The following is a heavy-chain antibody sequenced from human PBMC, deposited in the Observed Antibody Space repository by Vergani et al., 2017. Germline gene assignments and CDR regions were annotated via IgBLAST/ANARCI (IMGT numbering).Heavy chain of an antibody. D-gene: IGHD5-18*01. Sequence: VQLVESGGGLVKPGGSLRLSCAASGFTFSSYSMNWVRQAPGKGLEWVSAISGSGGSTYYADSVKGRFTISRDNSKNTLYLQMNSLRAEDTAVYYCAKVRTAMVSPMGDVWGQGTTVTVSS. J-gene: IGHJ6*02. CDR3: AKVRTAMVSPMGDV. CDR1: GFTFSSYS. V-gene: IGHV3-23*04. CDR2: ISGSGGST.